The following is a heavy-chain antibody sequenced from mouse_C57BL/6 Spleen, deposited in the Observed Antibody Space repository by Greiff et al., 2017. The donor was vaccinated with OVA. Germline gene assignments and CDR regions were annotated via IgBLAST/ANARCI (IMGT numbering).Heavy chain of an antibody. CDR1: GFTFSSYA. Sequence: DVQLQESGGGLVKPGGSLTLSCAASGFTFSSYAMSWVRQTPEKRLEWVATISDGGSYTYYPDNVKGRFTIYRDNAKNHLYLQMSHLKSEDTAMYYCARETGTGRYFDYWGQGTTLTVSS. CDR2: ISDGGSYT. D-gene: IGHD4-1*01. CDR3: ARETGTGRYFDY. V-gene: IGHV5-4*01. J-gene: IGHJ2*01.